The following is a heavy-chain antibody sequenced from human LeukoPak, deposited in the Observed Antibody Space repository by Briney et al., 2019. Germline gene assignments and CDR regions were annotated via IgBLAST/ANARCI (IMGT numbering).Heavy chain of an antibody. J-gene: IGHJ3*02. CDR3: ASTALSGDYEPDAFDI. CDR1: GGTFSSYA. D-gene: IGHD4-17*01. CDR2: IIPIFGTA. V-gene: IGHV1-69*01. Sequence: SVKVSCKAFGGTFSSYAISWVRQAPGQGLEWMGGIIPIFGTANYAQKFQGRVTITADESTSTAYMELSSLRSEDTAVYYCASTALSGDYEPDAFDIWGQGTMVTVSS.